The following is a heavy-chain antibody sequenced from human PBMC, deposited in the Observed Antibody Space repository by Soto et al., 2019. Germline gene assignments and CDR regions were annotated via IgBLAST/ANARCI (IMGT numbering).Heavy chain of an antibody. CDR2: ITGSGDSA. CDR1: GFTFSSHA. V-gene: IGHV3-23*01. J-gene: IGHJ4*02. CDR3: AKDLQFSGWLSAQTFDY. D-gene: IGHD6-19*01. Sequence: EVQLLESGGGLVQPGGSLRLSCAVSGFTFSSHAMSWVRQPPGKGLECVSSITGSGDSAYYADYVKGRFTISRHKSTSTLYLQLNTMRAEDTAVYYCAKDLQFSGWLSAQTFDYWGQGTQVTVSS.